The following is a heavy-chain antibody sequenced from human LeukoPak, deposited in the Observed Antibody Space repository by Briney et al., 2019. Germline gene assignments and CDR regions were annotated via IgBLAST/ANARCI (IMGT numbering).Heavy chain of an antibody. CDR2: IIPILGIA. D-gene: IGHD4-17*01. V-gene: IGHV1-69*04. CDR3: AREYGDYTYFDY. Sequence: SVKVSCKASGGTFSSYAISWVRQAPGQGLEWMGRIIPILGIANYAQKFQGRVTITADKSTSTAYMELSSLRSEDTAVYYCAREYGDYTYFDYWGQGTLVTVSP. J-gene: IGHJ4*02. CDR1: GGTFSSYA.